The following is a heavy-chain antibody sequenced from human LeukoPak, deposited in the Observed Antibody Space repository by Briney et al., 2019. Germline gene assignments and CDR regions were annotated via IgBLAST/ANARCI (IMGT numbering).Heavy chain of an antibody. Sequence: SETLSLTCTVSGGSISSSNSYWGWIRQPPGQGLEWIGTVFYSGSPYYNPSLKSRVTISMDTSKNQFSLNLTSVTAADTAVYYCARGAFDLWGRGTLVTVSS. CDR1: GGSISSSNSY. V-gene: IGHV4-39*07. CDR3: ARGAFDL. J-gene: IGHJ2*01. CDR2: VFYSGSP.